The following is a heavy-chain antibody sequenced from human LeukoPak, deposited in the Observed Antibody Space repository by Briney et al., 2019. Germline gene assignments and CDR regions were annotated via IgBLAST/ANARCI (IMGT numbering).Heavy chain of an antibody. CDR3: ARVGLIVGAYFDY. D-gene: IGHD1-26*01. Sequence: GGSLRLSCAASGFTFSSYAMSWVRQAPGKGLEWVSAISGSGGSTYYADSVKGRFTISRDNSKNTLYLQMNSLRAEDTAVYYCARVGLIVGAYFDYWGQGTLVTVSS. V-gene: IGHV3-23*01. CDR2: ISGSGGST. CDR1: GFTFSSYA. J-gene: IGHJ4*02.